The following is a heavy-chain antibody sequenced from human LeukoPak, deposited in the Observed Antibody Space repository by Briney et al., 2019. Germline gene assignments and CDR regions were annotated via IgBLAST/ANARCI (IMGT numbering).Heavy chain of an antibody. Sequence: ASVKVSCKASGYTFSGYYMHWVRQAPGHGLEWMGSINPNSGGANYAQKFQGRVTMTWETSISTAYMELSRLSSDDTAVYYCARGAFGENFDYWGQGTLVTVSS. J-gene: IGHJ4*02. CDR2: INPNSGGA. D-gene: IGHD3-10*01. CDR1: GYTFSGYY. CDR3: ARGAFGENFDY. V-gene: IGHV1-2*02.